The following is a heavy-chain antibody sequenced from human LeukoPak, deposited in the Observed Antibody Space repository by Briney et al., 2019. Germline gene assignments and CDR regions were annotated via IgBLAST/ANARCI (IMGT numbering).Heavy chain of an antibody. CDR3: ARDLSKTVAAYASDI. CDR2: IWYDGSNK. CDR1: GFTFSSYG. V-gene: IGHV3-33*01. J-gene: IGHJ3*02. Sequence: PGGSLRLSCATSGFTFSSYGMHWVRQAPGKGLEWVAVIWYDGSNKYNADSVKGRFTISRDNSKNTLYLQMNSLRAEDTAVYYCARDLSKTVAAYASDIWGQGTMVTVSS. D-gene: IGHD6-19*01.